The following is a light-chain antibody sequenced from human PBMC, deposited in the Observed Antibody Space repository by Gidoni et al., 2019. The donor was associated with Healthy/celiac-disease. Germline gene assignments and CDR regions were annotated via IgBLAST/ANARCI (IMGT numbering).Light chain of an antibody. Sequence: DIQMTQSPSSLSASVGDRVTIPCRASQSISSYLYWYQQKPATAPQLLFYAASSLQSGVPARCSGSGSGSDFTLTSISLQPVDFATYYCQQSYSTSFXGXTKVEIK. CDR3: QQSYSTS. V-gene: IGKV1-39*01. CDR1: QSISSY. J-gene: IGKJ4*01. CDR2: AAS.